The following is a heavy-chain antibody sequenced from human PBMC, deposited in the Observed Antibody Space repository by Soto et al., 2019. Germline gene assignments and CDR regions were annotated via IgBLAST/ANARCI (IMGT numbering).Heavy chain of an antibody. CDR2: IIPIFGTA. D-gene: IGHD3-22*01. V-gene: IGHV1-69*01. J-gene: IGHJ6*02. CDR3: ARVGGYYDSSGYSDYYYYGMDV. Sequence: QVQLVQSGAEVKKPGSSVKVSCKASGGTFSSYAISRVRQAPGQGLEWMGGIIPIFGTANYAQKFQGRVTITADESTSTAYMELSSLRSEDTAVYYCARVGGYYDSSGYSDYYYYGMDVWGQGTTVTVSS. CDR1: GGTFSSYA.